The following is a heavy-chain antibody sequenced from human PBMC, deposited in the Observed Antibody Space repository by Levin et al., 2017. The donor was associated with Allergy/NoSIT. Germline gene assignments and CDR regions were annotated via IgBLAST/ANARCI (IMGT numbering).Heavy chain of an antibody. D-gene: IGHD6-13*01. CDR2: IKSKTDGGTT. CDR3: TTSTRQQLIN. J-gene: IGHJ4*02. Sequence: LSLTCAASGFTFSNAWMSWVRQAPGKGLEWVGRIKSKTDGGTTDYAAPVKGRFTISRDDSKNTLYLQMNSLKTEDTAVYYCTTSTRQQLINWGQGTLVTVSS. V-gene: IGHV3-15*01. CDR1: GFTFSNAW.